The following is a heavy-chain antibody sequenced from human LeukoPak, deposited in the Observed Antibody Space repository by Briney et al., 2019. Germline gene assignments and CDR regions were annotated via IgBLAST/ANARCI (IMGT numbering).Heavy chain of an antibody. D-gene: IGHD2-15*01. V-gene: IGHV3-49*04. CDR2: IRSKAYGGTT. J-gene: IGHJ4*02. CDR3: VVVVAATHFDY. Sequence: GGSLRLSCTASGFTFGDYAMSWVRQAPGKGLEWVGFIRSKAYGGTTEYAASVKGRFTISRDDSKSIAYLQMNSLKTEDTAVYYRVVVVAATHFDYWGQGTLVTVSS. CDR1: GFTFGDYA.